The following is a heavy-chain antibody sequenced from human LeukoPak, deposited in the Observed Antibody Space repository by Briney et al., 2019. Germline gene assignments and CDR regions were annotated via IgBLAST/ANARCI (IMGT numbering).Heavy chain of an antibody. D-gene: IGHD1-26*01. CDR1: EFTFNSYS. CDR3: ARDPGLGGAFDI. CDR2: ISSSSTYI. J-gene: IGHJ3*02. V-gene: IGHV3-21*01. Sequence: GGSLRLSRAASEFTFNSYSINWVRQAPGKGLEWVSLISSSSTYIFYADSVKGRFTISRDSAKKSVYLQMNSLRVEDTAVYYCARDPGLGGAFDIWGQGTFVTVSS.